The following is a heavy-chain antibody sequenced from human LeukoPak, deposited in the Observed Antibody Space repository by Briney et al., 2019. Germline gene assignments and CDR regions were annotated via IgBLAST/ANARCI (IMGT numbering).Heavy chain of an antibody. Sequence: SVKVSCKASGGTFSSYVINWVRQAPGQGLEWMGGIIPIFGTANYAQRFQGRVTITADKSTSTAYMELSSLRSEDTAVYYCARELGYYGSGSYPFSWFDPWGQGTLVTVSS. CDR1: GGTFSSYV. CDR3: ARELGYYGSGSYPFSWFDP. CDR2: IIPIFGTA. V-gene: IGHV1-69*06. J-gene: IGHJ5*02. D-gene: IGHD3-10*01.